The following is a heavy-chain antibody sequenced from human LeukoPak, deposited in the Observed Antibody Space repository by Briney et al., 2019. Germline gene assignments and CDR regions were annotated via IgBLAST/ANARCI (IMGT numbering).Heavy chain of an antibody. V-gene: IGHV4-59*01. CDR3: ARGGGWSPYYFDY. CDR2: IYYSGST. Sequence: SETLSLTCTVSGGSISSYYWSWIRQPPGKGLEWIGYIYYSGSTSYNPSLNPSLKSRVTISVDTSKNQFSLKLSSVTAADTAVYYCARGGGWSPYYFDYWGQGTLVTVSS. CDR1: GGSISSYY. J-gene: IGHJ4*02. D-gene: IGHD6-19*01.